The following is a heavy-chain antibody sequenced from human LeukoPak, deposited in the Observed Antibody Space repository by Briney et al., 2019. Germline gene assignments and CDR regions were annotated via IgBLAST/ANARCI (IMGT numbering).Heavy chain of an antibody. CDR1: GGTFSSYA. CDR3: TRSSKVVSRTFDY. V-gene: IGHV1-69*13. CDR2: ITPIFGTP. Sequence: SVKVSCKASGGTFSSYAISWVRQAPGQGLELVGAITPIFGTPHYVEKFQGRVTISADESTNTAFMELSSLTSDDTAIYYCTRSSKVVSRTFDYWGQGTLVTVSS. D-gene: IGHD1-26*01. J-gene: IGHJ4*02.